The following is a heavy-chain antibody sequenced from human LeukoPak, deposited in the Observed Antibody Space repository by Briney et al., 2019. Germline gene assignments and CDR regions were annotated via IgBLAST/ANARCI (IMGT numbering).Heavy chain of an antibody. D-gene: IGHD5-18*01. CDR1: GFTFTSSA. J-gene: IGHJ6*04. Sequence: SVKVSCKASGFTFTSSAVQWVRQARGQRLEWIGWIVVGSGNTNYAQKFQERVTITRDISTSTAYMELSSLRSEDTAVYYCAADRSHPRYSYGTHYYGMDVWGKGTTVTVSS. CDR2: IVVGSGNT. CDR3: AADRSHPRYSYGTHYYGMDV. V-gene: IGHV1-58*01.